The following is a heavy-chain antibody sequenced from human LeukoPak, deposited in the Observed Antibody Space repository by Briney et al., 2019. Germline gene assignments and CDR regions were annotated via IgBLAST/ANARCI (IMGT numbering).Heavy chain of an antibody. V-gene: IGHV1-8*01. Sequence: ASVKVSCKASGYTFTSYDINWVRQATGQGLEWMGWMNPNSGNTGYAQKLQGRVTMTTDASTSTAYMELRSLRSDDTAVYYCARDGGPRCSSTSCYTSVVYYYYGMDVWGQGTTVTVSS. CDR3: ARDGGPRCSSTSCYTSVVYYYYGMDV. CDR1: GYTFTSYD. J-gene: IGHJ6*02. CDR2: MNPNSGNT. D-gene: IGHD2-2*02.